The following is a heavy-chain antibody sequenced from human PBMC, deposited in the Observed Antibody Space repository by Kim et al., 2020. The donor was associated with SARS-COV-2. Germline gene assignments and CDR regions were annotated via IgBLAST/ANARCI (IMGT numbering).Heavy chain of an antibody. Sequence: YAQGLTGRFVFSLDTSGSTAYLQISSLKAEDTAVYYCARVIRGYLIWFDPWGQGTLVTVSS. D-gene: IGHD1-26*01. J-gene: IGHJ5*02. V-gene: IGHV7-4-1*02. CDR3: ARVIRGYLIWFDP.